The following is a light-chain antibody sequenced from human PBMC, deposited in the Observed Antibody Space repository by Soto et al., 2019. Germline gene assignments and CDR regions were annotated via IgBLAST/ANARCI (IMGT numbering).Light chain of an antibody. V-gene: IGKV3-11*01. Sequence: DIVLTRSPATLSLSPGERATLSCRASQSVSRYLAWYQQKPGQAPRLLIYDASNRATGIPARFSGSGSGTDFTLTISSLEPEDFAVYYCQQRSDWPSTFGGGTKVEI. J-gene: IGKJ4*01. CDR1: QSVSRY. CDR3: QQRSDWPST. CDR2: DAS.